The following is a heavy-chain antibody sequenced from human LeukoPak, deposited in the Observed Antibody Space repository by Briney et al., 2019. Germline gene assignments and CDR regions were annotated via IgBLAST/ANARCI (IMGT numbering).Heavy chain of an antibody. J-gene: IGHJ4*02. CDR2: IYYSGST. V-gene: IGHV4-30-4*01. CDR3: ARVTRRAGLDF. Sequence: SETLSLTCNVSGGSISSGDKYWSWIRQPPGKGLEWIGYIYYSGSTYYNPSLKSRLTISVDTSENQFSLHLTSVTAADTAVYFCARVTRRAGLDFWGQGTLVNVSS. D-gene: IGHD2-21*02. CDR1: GGSISSGDKY.